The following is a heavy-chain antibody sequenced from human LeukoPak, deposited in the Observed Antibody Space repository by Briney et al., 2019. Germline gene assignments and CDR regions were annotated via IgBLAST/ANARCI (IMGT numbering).Heavy chain of an antibody. Sequence: GGSLRLSCAASGFTFEDYAIHWVRQAPVKGLEWVSGISWNSGSIGYADSVKGRFTISRDNAKNSLYLQMNSLRAEDTAFYFCKQETDYEISPDFDYWGQGTLVTVSS. CDR3: KQETDYEISPDFDY. D-gene: IGHD3-9*01. V-gene: IGHV3-9*01. J-gene: IGHJ4*02. CDR1: GFTFEDYA. CDR2: ISWNSGSI.